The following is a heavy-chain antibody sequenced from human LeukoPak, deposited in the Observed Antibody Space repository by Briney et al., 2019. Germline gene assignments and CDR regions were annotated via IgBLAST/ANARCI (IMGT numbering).Heavy chain of an antibody. Sequence: SETLSLTCAVYGGSFSGYYWSWIRQPPGKGLEWIGEINHSGSTNYNPSLKSRVTISVDTSKNQFSLKLSSVTAADTAVYYCARGGLGSSWYIDYYYGMDVWGQGTTVTVSS. V-gene: IGHV4-34*01. CDR1: GGSFSGYY. CDR3: ARGGLGSSWYIDYYYGMDV. J-gene: IGHJ6*02. D-gene: IGHD6-13*01. CDR2: INHSGST.